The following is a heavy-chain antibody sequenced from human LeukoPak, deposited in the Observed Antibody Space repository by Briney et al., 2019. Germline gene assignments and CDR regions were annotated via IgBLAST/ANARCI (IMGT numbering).Heavy chain of an antibody. Sequence: SETLSLTCTVSGGSISSYYWSWIRQPPGKGLEWIGYIYYSGSTNYNPSLKSRVTISVDTSRNQFSLKLSSVTAADTAVYYCARVDSSSWFSFFDYWGQGTLVTVSS. CDR2: IYYSGST. CDR1: GGSISSYY. V-gene: IGHV4-59*01. D-gene: IGHD6-13*01. J-gene: IGHJ4*02. CDR3: ARVDSSSWFSFFDY.